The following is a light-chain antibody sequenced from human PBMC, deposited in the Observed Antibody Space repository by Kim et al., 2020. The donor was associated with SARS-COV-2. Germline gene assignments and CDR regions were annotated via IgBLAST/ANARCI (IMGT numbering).Light chain of an antibody. Sequence: GKSLTISCAGTSSDPIFYNCVSWYQQYPGKAPKLIVFDVSKRPSGVPDRFSGSKSGSTASLTVSGLQADDEADYYCASYAGGADVKFGGGTQLTVL. V-gene: IGLV2-8*01. J-gene: IGLJ2*01. CDR2: DVS. CDR3: ASYAGGADVK. CDR1: SSDPIFYNC.